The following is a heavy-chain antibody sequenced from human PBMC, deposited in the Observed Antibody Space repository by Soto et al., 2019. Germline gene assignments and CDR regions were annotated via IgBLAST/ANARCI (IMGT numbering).Heavy chain of an antibody. D-gene: IGHD1-26*01. Sequence: QVQLVQSGAEVKKPGASVKVSCKVSGYTLTELSMHWVRQAPGKGLEWMGGFDPEDGETIYAQKFQGRVTMTEDTSTDPAYMELRSLRSDDPAVYYCATVSGSYSVADYWGQGTLVTVSS. J-gene: IGHJ4*02. CDR3: ATVSGSYSVADY. V-gene: IGHV1-24*01. CDR1: GYTLTELS. CDR2: FDPEDGET.